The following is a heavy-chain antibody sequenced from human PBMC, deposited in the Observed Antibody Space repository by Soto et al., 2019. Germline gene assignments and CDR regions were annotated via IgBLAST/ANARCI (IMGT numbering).Heavy chain of an antibody. CDR2: ISSSGSTI. D-gene: IGHD7-27*01. CDR3: AREISRTGDRAFDI. CDR1: GFTFSSYE. V-gene: IGHV3-48*03. J-gene: IGHJ3*02. Sequence: GESLKISCAASGFTFSSYEMNWVRQAPGKGLEWVSYISSSGSTIYYADSVKGRFTISRDNAKNSLYLQMNSLRAEDTAVYYCAREISRTGDRAFDIWGQGTMVTVSS.